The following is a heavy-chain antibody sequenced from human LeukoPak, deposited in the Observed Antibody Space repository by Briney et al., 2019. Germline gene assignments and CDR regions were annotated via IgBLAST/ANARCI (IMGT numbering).Heavy chain of an antibody. D-gene: IGHD3-9*01. CDR3: ARRLLTGGLTDFFDY. CDR1: GFTFSSYE. CDR2: ISPSGDST. Sequence: PGGSLRLSCVASGFTFSSYEMNWVRQAPGEGLEWVSAISPSGDSTTYRDSVKGQFTISRDNSKNRLYLQMNTLTVEDTAIYYCARRLLTGGLTDFFDYWGQGTLVTVSS. V-gene: IGHV3-23*01. J-gene: IGHJ4*02.